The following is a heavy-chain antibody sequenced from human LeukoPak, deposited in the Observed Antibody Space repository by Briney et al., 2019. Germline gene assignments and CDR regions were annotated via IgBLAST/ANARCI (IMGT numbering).Heavy chain of an antibody. CDR2: INPNSGGT. V-gene: IGHV1-2*02. J-gene: IGHJ4*02. Sequence: ASVKVSCKASGYTFTGYYIHWVRQAPGQGLELMGWINPNSGGTYYAQSFQARVTMTKDTSISTAYMELSRLRSDDTALYYCARTASCGTNCYSYFDYWGQGTLVTVSS. D-gene: IGHD2-21*01. CDR3: ARTASCGTNCYSYFDY. CDR1: GYTFTGYY.